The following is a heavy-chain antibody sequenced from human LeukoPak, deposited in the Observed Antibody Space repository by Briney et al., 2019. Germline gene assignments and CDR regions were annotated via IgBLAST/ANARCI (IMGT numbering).Heavy chain of an antibody. Sequence: GASVKVSCKASGGTFSSYAISWVRQAPGQGLGWMGRIIPILGIANYAHKFQGRVTITADKSTSTAYMELSSLRSEDTAVYYCAIEFQYYYDSSGPARPFDYWGRGTLVTVSS. CDR3: AIEFQYYYDSSGPARPFDY. D-gene: IGHD3-22*01. J-gene: IGHJ4*02. V-gene: IGHV1-69*04. CDR1: GGTFSSYA. CDR2: IIPILGIA.